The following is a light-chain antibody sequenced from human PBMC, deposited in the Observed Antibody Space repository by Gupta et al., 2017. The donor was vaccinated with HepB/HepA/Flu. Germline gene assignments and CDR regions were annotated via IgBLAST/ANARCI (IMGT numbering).Light chain of an antibody. V-gene: IGKV1-27*01. Sequence: DMQMTQSPSPLTASVGDRVTITCRADEDITGYLAWYQQKAGKVPKLLIYETSILQPGVSSRFRGSGSGTDFTLTISILQPEDVATYYCQKDNRAPSAFGRGTKVDIK. CDR3: QKDNRAPSA. CDR2: ETS. CDR1: EDITGY. J-gene: IGKJ4*01.